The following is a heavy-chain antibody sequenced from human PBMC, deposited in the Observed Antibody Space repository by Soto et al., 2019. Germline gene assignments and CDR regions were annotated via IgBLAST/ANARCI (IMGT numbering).Heavy chain of an antibody. CDR3: ARVRNYDFWSGYYTGIRGTNWFDP. D-gene: IGHD3-3*01. CDR2: INHSGST. CDR1: GGSFSGYY. J-gene: IGHJ5*02. Sequence: SQTMSLTCGVYGGSFSGYYRSRIRQPPGKGLKWIGEINHSGSTNYNPSLKTRVTISVDTSKNQFSLKLSSVTAAVTAVYYCARVRNYDFWSGYYTGIRGTNWFDPWGQGTLVTVSS. V-gene: IGHV4-34*01.